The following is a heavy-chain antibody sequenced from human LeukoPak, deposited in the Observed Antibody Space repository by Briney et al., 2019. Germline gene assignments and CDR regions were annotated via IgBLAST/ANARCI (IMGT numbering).Heavy chain of an antibody. Sequence: SETLSLTCTVSGGSISRYYWSWIRQPAGKGLEWIGRIYTSGSTNYNPSLKSRVTMSVDTSKNQFSLKLSSVTAADTAVYYCARGNILCSGGSCSTNIDYWGQGTLVTVSS. CDR2: IYTSGST. J-gene: IGHJ4*02. CDR1: GGSISRYY. D-gene: IGHD2-15*01. V-gene: IGHV4-4*07. CDR3: ARGNILCSGGSCSTNIDY.